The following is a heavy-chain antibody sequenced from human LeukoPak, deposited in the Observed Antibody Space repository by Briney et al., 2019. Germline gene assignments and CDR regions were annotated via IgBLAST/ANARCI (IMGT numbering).Heavy chain of an antibody. CDR3: AREYYYDSSGTLDY. D-gene: IGHD3-22*01. CDR2: IWYDGSNK. CDR1: GFPFSSYG. V-gene: IGHV3-33*01. Sequence: GGPLRLSCAASGFPFSSYGMHWVRQAPGKGLEGVAVIWYDGSNKYYADSVKGRFTISRDNSNNTLYLQMNSLRAEDTAVYYCAREYYYDSSGTLDYWGQGTLVTVSS. J-gene: IGHJ4*02.